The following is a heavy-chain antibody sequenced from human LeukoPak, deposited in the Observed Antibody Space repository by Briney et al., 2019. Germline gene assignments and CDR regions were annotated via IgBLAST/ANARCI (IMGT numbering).Heavy chain of an antibody. Sequence: PGGSLRLSCAASGFTFSNAWMCWVRQAPGKGLEWVGRIKSKTDGGTTDYAAPVKGRFTISRDDSKNTLYLQMNSLKTEDTAVYYCTTAASVITMATTRFDYWGQGTLVTVSS. CDR2: IKSKTDGGTT. D-gene: IGHD3-10*01. CDR1: GFTFSNAW. CDR3: TTAASVITMATTRFDY. V-gene: IGHV3-15*01. J-gene: IGHJ4*02.